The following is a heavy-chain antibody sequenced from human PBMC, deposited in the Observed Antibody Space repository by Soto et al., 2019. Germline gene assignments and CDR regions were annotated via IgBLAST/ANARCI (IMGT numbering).Heavy chain of an antibody. D-gene: IGHD3-10*01. CDR2: VYYSGST. V-gene: IGHV4-31*03. CDR3: ARVNNLASYGSSYGMDV. Sequence: SETLSLTCTFSGCSISSSGYYWSWIRQHPGKGLEWIGYVYYSGSTYYNPSLKSRVTISVDTSKNQFSLKLSSVTAADTAVYYCARVNNLASYGSSYGMDVWGQGTTVTVSS. J-gene: IGHJ6*02. CDR1: GCSISSSGYY.